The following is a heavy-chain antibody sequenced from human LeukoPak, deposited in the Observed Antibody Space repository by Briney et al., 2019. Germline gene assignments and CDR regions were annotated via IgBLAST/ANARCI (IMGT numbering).Heavy chain of an antibody. Sequence: SETLSLTCAVYGGSFSGYYWSWIRQPPGKGLEWIGEINHSGSTNYNPSLKSRVTISVDTSKNHFSLKLSSVTAADTAVYYCARDRYSSSWVDYWGQGTLVTVSS. CDR3: ARDRYSSSWVDY. CDR2: INHSGST. D-gene: IGHD6-13*01. V-gene: IGHV4-34*01. CDR1: GGSFSGYY. J-gene: IGHJ4*02.